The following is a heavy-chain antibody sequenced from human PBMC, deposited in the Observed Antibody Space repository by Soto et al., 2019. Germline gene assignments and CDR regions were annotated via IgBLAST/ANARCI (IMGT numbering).Heavy chain of an antibody. CDR3: ATIPHSSSWYLDAFDI. D-gene: IGHD6-13*01. CDR2: ISGSGGIT. V-gene: IGHV3-23*01. Sequence: EVQLLESGGGLVQPGGSLRLSCAASGFTFSSYAMSWVRQAPGKGLEWVSAISGSGGITYYADSVKGRFTISRDNSKNTLYLQMNSLRAEDTAVYYCATIPHSSSWYLDAFDIWGQGTMVTVSS. J-gene: IGHJ3*02. CDR1: GFTFSSYA.